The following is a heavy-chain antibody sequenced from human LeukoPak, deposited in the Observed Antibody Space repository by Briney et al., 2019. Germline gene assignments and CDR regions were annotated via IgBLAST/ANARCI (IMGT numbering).Heavy chain of an antibody. CDR1: GGSISSSSYY. CDR2: IYYSGST. J-gene: IGHJ5*02. CDR3: ARSPSGVLVPAAGWFDP. Sequence: SETLSLTCTVSGGSISSSSYYWGWIRQPPGKGLEWIGYIYYSGSTNYNPSLKSRVTISVDTSKDQFSLKLSSVTAADTAVYYCARSPSGVLVPAAGWFDPWGQGTLVTVSS. D-gene: IGHD2-2*01. V-gene: IGHV4-61*05.